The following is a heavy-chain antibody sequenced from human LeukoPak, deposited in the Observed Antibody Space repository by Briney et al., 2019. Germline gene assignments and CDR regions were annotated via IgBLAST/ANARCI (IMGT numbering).Heavy chain of an antibody. Sequence: KASETLSLTCAVYGGSFSGYYWSWIRQPPGKGLEWIGEINHSGSTNYNPSLKSRVTISVNTSKNQFSLKLSSVTAADTAVYYCARARLRWPGATFDYWGQGTLVTVSS. D-gene: IGHD4-23*01. J-gene: IGHJ4*02. CDR2: INHSGST. CDR1: GGSFSGYY. CDR3: ARARLRWPGATFDY. V-gene: IGHV4-34*01.